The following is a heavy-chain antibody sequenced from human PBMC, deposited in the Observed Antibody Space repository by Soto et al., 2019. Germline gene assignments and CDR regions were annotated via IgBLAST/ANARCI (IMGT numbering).Heavy chain of an antibody. CDR1: GFSLSTSGVG. CDR3: ADSPRPPGYDTSASDY. CDR2: IYWDDDK. Sequence: QITLKESGPPVVKPTQTLTLTCTFSGFSLSTSGVGVGWIRQAPGEALEWLGIIYWDDDKRYSPYLKGRLTITSYTSKNRVVLTMTNMDPVDTATYYCADSPRPPGYDTSASDYCGQGTVVTASS. J-gene: IGHJ4*02. V-gene: IGHV2-5*02. D-gene: IGHD2-2*01.